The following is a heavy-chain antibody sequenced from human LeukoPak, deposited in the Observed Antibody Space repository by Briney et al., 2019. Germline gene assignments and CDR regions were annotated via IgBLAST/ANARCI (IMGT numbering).Heavy chain of an antibody. J-gene: IGHJ4*02. CDR3: ARGTYYFDY. V-gene: IGHV1-2*02. D-gene: IGHD1-14*01. Sequence: DRVTMTRDTSISTAYMELSSLRSEDTAVYYCARGTYYFDYWGQGTLVTVSS.